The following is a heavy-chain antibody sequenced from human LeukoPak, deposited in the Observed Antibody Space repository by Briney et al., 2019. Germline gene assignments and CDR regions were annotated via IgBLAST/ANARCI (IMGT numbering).Heavy chain of an antibody. CDR3: ARDKGLGALMDSLAY. Sequence: PSETLSLTCTVSGGSISGYYWNWIRQPPGKGLEWIGGIYSSGSTYSNPSLRSRLTMSLDTSKNQFSLKLTSVTAADTAMYYCARDKGLGALMDSLAYWGQGILVTVSS. V-gene: IGHV4-4*07. D-gene: IGHD3-16*01. CDR1: GGSISGYY. J-gene: IGHJ4*02. CDR2: IYSSGST.